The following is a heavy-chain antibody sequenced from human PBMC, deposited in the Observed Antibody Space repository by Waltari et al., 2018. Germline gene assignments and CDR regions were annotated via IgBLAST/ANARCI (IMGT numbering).Heavy chain of an antibody. V-gene: IGHV1-69*13. CDR1: GGTFSSYA. Sequence: QVQLVQSGAEVQKPGSSVKVSCKASGGTFSSYAISWVRQAPGQGLEWMGRIIPIFGTANYAQKFQGRVTITADKSTSTAYMELSSLRSEYTAVYYFARASCSSTSCYPWDDYWGQGTLVTVSS. CDR3: ARASCSSTSCYPWDDY. CDR2: IIPIFGTA. D-gene: IGHD2-2*01. J-gene: IGHJ4*02.